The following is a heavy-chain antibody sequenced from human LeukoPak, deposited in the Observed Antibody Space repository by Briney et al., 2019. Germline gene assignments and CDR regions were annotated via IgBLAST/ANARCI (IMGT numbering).Heavy chain of an antibody. V-gene: IGHV3-48*03. CDR2: ISSSGSTI. Sequence: PGGSLRLSCAASGFTFSSYEMNWVRQAPGKGLEWVSYISSSGSTIYYADSVKGRFTISRDNAKNSLYLQMNSLRAEDTAVYYCARDLRYDFWSGYLNWFDPLGQGTLVTVSS. J-gene: IGHJ5*02. D-gene: IGHD3-3*01. CDR1: GFTFSSYE. CDR3: ARDLRYDFWSGYLNWFDP.